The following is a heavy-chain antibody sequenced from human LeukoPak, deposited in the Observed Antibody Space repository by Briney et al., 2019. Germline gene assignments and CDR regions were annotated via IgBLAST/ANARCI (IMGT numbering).Heavy chain of an antibody. D-gene: IGHD6-19*01. J-gene: IGHJ4*02. CDR2: ISSSSSYI. CDR3: AREGYSSGLDY. V-gene: IGHV3-21*01. CDR1: GFTFSDYS. Sequence: GESLRLSCAASGFTFSDYSMNWVRQAPGKGLEWVSSISSSSSYIFYADSVRGRFSISRDNAKNSLYLQMNSLRAEDTAVYYCAREGYSSGLDYWGQGTLVTVSS.